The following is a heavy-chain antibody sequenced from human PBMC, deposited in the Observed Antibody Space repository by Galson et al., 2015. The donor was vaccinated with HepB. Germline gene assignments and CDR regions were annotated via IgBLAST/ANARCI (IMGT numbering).Heavy chain of an antibody. CDR1: GGSFSGYY. J-gene: IGHJ6*03. D-gene: IGHD6-13*01. CDR3: ARARAGYSSSWYRGSGYYMDV. CDR2: INHSGST. V-gene: IGHV4-34*01. Sequence: SETLSLTCAVYGGSFSGYYWSWIRQPPGKGLEWIGEINHSGSTNYNPSLKSRVTISVDTSKNQFSLKLSSVTAADTAVYYCARARAGYSSSWYRGSGYYMDVWGKGTTVTVSS.